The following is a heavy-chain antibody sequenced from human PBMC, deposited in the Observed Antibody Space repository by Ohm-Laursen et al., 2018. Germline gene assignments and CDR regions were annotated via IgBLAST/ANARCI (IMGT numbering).Heavy chain of an antibody. D-gene: IGHD2-15*01. V-gene: IGHV3-23*01. CDR2: LSGSGDTT. J-gene: IGHJ4*02. CDR1: GFTFRWYA. Sequence: GSLRLSCTALGFTFRWYAMSWFRQAPGKGLEWVSALSGSGDTTDYADSVEGRFTISRDNSQNTLYLQMNSLRAEDTAVYYCARSPGDIEPFDYWGQGTLVTVSS. CDR3: ARSPGDIEPFDY.